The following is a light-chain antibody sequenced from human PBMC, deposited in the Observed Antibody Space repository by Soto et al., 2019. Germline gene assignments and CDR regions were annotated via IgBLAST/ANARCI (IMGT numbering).Light chain of an antibody. J-gene: IGKJ4*01. CDR2: DAS. CDR1: QSLSGW. V-gene: IGKV1-5*01. Sequence: DIQMTQSPSTLSASVGDRVTITCRASQSLSGWLAWYQQKSGKAPKLLIYDASTLERGVPSRFSGSGSGTEFTLTISSVQPDDFATYYCQQYNRYPLTFGGGTKVDIK. CDR3: QQYNRYPLT.